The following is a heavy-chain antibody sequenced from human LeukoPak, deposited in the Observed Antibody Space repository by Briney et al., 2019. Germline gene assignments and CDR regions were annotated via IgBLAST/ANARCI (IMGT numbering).Heavy chain of an antibody. CDR2: IYYSGST. J-gene: IGHJ4*02. V-gene: IGHV4-59*01. CDR1: GGSISSYY. D-gene: IGHD5-12*01. CDR3: ARVHEWLLDY. Sequence: TSETLSLTCTVSGGSISSYYWSWIRQPPGKGLEWIGYIYYSGSTNYNPSLKSRVTISVDTSKNQFSLKLSSVTAADTAVYYCARVHEWLLDYWGQGTLVTVSS.